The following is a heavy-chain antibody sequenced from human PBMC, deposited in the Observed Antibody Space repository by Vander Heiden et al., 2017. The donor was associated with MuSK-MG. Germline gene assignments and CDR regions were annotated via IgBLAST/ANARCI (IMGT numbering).Heavy chain of an antibody. CDR2: ISTYNGYT. CDR3: ARNTSSTSFDS. V-gene: IGHV1-18*01. CDR1: GYPFFSHG. Sequence: QVQLLQSGAEVKKPGASVKVPCKTSGYPFFSHGIGWVRQAPGQGLEWMGWISTYNGYTNSAWKFQDRLTMTTDTSTTTAYMELRSLRSDDTTVYYCARNTSSTSFDSWGQGTLLTVSS. J-gene: IGHJ4*02.